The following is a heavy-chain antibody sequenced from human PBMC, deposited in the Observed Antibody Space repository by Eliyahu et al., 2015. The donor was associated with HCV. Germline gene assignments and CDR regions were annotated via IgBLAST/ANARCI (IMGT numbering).Heavy chain of an antibody. J-gene: IGHJ4*02. CDR1: GFXFXSXA. CDR3: ARDPYSGSGWYWGKNSIFDY. CDR2: ISYDGSNK. V-gene: IGHV3-30-3*01. D-gene: IGHD6-19*01. Sequence: QVQLVESGGGVVQPGRSLRLSCAASGFXFXSXAMXWVRQAPGKGLEWVAVISYDGSNKYYADSVKGRFTISRDNSKNTLYLQMNSLRAEDTAVYYCARDPYSGSGWYWGKNSIFDYWGQGTLVTVSS.